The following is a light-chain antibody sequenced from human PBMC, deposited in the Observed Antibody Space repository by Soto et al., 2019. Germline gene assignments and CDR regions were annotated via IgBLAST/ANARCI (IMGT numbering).Light chain of an antibody. V-gene: IGLV2-14*01. Sequence: QSALTQPASVSGSPGQSITISCTGTSIDVGAYNYVSWYQYHPGKAPKLLIYEVSNRPSGVSNRFSGSKSGNTASLTISGLQAEDEADYYCSSYTSSSTVVFGGGTKLTVL. CDR3: SSYTSSSTVV. CDR1: SIDVGAYNY. J-gene: IGLJ3*02. CDR2: EVS.